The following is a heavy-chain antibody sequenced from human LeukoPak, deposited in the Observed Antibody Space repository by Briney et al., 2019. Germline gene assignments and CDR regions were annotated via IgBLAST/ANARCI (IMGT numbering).Heavy chain of an antibody. CDR2: INTSGST. V-gene: IGHV4-4*07. CDR3: ARHRGSGSYYVDY. CDR1: GGSISSHY. J-gene: IGHJ4*02. Sequence: KTSETLSLTCIVSGGSISSHYWSWIRQSAGRGLEWIGRINTSGSTNYNPSLKRRVTISVDTSKSQFSLKLSSVTAADTAVYYCARHRGSGSYYVDYWGQGTLVTVSS. D-gene: IGHD3-10*01.